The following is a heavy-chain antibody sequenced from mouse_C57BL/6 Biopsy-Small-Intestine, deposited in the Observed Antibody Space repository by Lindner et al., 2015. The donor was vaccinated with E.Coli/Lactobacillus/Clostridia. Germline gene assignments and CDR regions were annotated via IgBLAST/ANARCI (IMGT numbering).Heavy chain of an antibody. CDR3: ARHYYGSSYFAY. CDR1: GYTFTGYW. J-gene: IGHJ3*01. CDR2: ILPGSGST. V-gene: IGHV1-9*01. D-gene: IGHD1-1*01. Sequence: VQLQESGAELMKPGASVKLSCKATGYTFTGYWIEWVKQRPGHGLEWIGEILPGSGSTNYNEKFKGKATFTADTSSNTAYMQLSSLITEDSAIYYCARHYYGSSYFAYWVQGTLVTVSA.